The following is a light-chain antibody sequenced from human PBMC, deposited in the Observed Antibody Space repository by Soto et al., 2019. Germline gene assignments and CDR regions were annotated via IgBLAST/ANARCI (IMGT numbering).Light chain of an antibody. J-gene: IGKJ5*01. Sequence: EIVMTQSPATLSVSPGERATLSCRAIQSVNSNYLAWYQQRPGQAPRLLIYAASTRATGIPARFSGSGSGTDFTLTISRLEPEDFAVYYCQQRSNWPPITFGQGTRLEIK. CDR2: AAS. CDR3: QQRSNWPPIT. V-gene: IGKV3D-20*02. CDR1: QSVNSNY.